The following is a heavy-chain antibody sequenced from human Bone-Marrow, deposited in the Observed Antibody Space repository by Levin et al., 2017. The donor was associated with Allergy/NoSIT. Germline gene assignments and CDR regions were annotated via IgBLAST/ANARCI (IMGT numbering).Heavy chain of an antibody. CDR3: AKPFTSSWYYFDY. Sequence: GFNFSSYAMTRVRQAPGKGRKGGERRREKGEKKETADSVKGRFTISRDNSKKTLYLQMNSLRAEDTAIYYCAKPFTSSWYYFDYWGQGTLVTVSS. D-gene: IGHD6-13*01. J-gene: IGHJ4*02. CDR2: RREKGEKK. CDR1: GFNFSSYA. V-gene: IGHV3-23*01.